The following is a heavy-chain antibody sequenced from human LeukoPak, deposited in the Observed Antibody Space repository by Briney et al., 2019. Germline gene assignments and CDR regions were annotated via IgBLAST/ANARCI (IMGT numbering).Heavy chain of an antibody. CDR1: GDSVSSNSAA. D-gene: IGHD2-21*02. Sequence: SQTLSLTCALSGDSVSSNSAAWTWIRQSPSRGLEWLGRTYYRSKWYNDYAVSVKSRITINPDTSKNQFSLQLNFVTPEDTAVYYCARDIYCGGDCPPGRSGMDVWGQGTTVTVSS. CDR2: TYYRSKWYN. J-gene: IGHJ6*02. V-gene: IGHV6-1*01. CDR3: ARDIYCGGDCPPGRSGMDV.